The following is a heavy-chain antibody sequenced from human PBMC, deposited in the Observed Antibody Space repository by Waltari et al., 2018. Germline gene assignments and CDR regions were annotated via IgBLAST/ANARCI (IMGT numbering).Heavy chain of an antibody. D-gene: IGHD3-22*01. J-gene: IGHJ4*02. V-gene: IGHV3-33*01. CDR1: GFTLRTHG. CDR3: ARVANVAYYYSAGFDY. CDR2: IWFDGNAE. Sequence: QVQLVESGGGVVQPGNSLRLSCTASGFTLRTHGMHWVRQAPGKGLEWVAIIWFDGNAEYYADSVKGRFTVSRDNSKNTLYLQMNRLTADDTAMYYCARVANVAYYYSAGFDYWGLGTLVTVSS.